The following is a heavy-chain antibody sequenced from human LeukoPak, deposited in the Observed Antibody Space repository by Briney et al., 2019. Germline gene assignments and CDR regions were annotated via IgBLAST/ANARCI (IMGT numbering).Heavy chain of an antibody. D-gene: IGHD3-10*01. CDR2: INPNDGDT. J-gene: IGHJ3*02. CDR3: ARDPPSSGGFGELPHAFDI. Sequence: ASVKVSCKASGYTFTDYYMHWVRQAPGQGFEWMGWINPNDGDTNYAQKFQGRVTMTRDTSISTAHMELRSLRSDDTAVYYCARDPPSSGGFGELPHAFDIWGQGTMVTVSS. V-gene: IGHV1-2*02. CDR1: GYTFTDYY.